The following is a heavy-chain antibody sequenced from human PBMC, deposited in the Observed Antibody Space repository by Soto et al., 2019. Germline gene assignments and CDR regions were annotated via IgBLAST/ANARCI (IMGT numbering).Heavy chain of an antibody. CDR1: GYSFTSYW. D-gene: IGHD1-26*01. Sequence: GESLKISCNGAGYSFTSYWIGWVRQMPGKGLEWMGIIYPGDSDTRYSPSFQGQVTISADKSISTAYLQWSSLKASDTAMYYCASSRHYSGRYYDIHDAFDIWGQGTMVTVSS. CDR3: ASSRHYSGRYYDIHDAFDI. J-gene: IGHJ3*02. CDR2: IYPGDSDT. V-gene: IGHV5-51*01.